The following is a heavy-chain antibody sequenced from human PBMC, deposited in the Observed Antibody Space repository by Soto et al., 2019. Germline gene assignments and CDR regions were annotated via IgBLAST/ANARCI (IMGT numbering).Heavy chain of an antibody. V-gene: IGHV4-59*01. J-gene: IGHJ6*03. CDR2: IYYSGST. Sequence: QVQLQESGPGLVKPSETLSLTCTVSGGSISSYYWSWIRQPPGKGLEWIGYIYYSGSTNYNPSLKRRVTISVDTSKNQFSLKLSSVTAADTAVYYCARNGDNCSGGSCYGYYYYYMDVWGKGTTVTVSS. CDR3: ARNGDNCSGGSCYGYYYYYMDV. CDR1: GGSISSYY. D-gene: IGHD2-15*01.